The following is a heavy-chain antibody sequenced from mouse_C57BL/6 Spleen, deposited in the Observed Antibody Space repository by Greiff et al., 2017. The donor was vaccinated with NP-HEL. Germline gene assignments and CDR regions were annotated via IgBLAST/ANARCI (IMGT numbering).Heavy chain of an antibody. D-gene: IGHD1-1*01. CDR3: ARKKAYGSSYRYYFDY. J-gene: IGHJ2*01. Sequence: VKLMESGAELMKPGASVKLSCKATGYTFTGYWIEWVKQRPGHGLEWIGEILPGSGSTNYNEKFKGKATFTADTSSNTAYMQLSSLTTEDSAIYYCARKKAYGSSYRYYFDYWGQGTTLTVSS. CDR1: GYTFTGYW. CDR2: ILPGSGST. V-gene: IGHV1-9*01.